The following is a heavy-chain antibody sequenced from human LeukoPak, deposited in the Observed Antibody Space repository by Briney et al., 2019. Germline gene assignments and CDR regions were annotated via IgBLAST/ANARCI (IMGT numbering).Heavy chain of an antibody. CDR1: GFTVSSYA. J-gene: IGHJ5*02. CDR2: ISGSGGST. D-gene: IGHD3-9*01. V-gene: IGHV3-23*01. Sequence: GGSLRLSCAASGFTVSSYAMSWVRQAPGKGREWVSAISGSGGSTYYADSVKGRFTISRDNSKNTLYLQMNSLRAEDTAVYYCASSFAGFLTGLIIHLGWFDPWGQGTLVTVSS. CDR3: ASSFAGFLTGLIIHLGWFDP.